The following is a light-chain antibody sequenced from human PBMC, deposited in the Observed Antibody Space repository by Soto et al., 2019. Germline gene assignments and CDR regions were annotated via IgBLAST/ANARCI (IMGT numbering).Light chain of an antibody. Sequence: EIVMTQSPATRSVSAGERATLSCRASQSVSSNLAGYQQRPGHAPRLLLYDASNRATGLPARCSGRGSGTDFTLTISRLEPEDFAVYYCQQRSNWPPITFGQGTRLEIK. J-gene: IGKJ5*01. V-gene: IGKV3-11*01. CDR3: QQRSNWPPIT. CDR1: QSVSSN. CDR2: DAS.